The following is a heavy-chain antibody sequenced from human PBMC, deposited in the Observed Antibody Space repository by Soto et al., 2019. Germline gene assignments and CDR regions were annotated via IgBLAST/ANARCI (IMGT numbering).Heavy chain of an antibody. J-gene: IGHJ6*02. CDR3: ARDRKLQQLGHYGYGRDV. CDR1: GFTFSSYG. CDR2: IWYDGSNK. Sequence: QVQLVESGGGVVQPGRSLRLSCAASGFTFSSYGMHWVRQAPGKGLEWVAVIWYDGSNKYYADSVKGRFTISRDNSKNRLYPQRNSLRAEDTAVYYCARDRKLQQLGHYGYGRDVWGQGTRVTVSS. D-gene: IGHD6-13*01. V-gene: IGHV3-33*01.